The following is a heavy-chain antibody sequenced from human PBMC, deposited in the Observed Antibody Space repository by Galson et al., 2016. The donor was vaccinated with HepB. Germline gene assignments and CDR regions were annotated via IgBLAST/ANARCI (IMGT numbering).Heavy chain of an antibody. CDR1: GFTFSSYS. Sequence: SLRLSCAVSGFTFSSYSMSWVRQAPGKGLEWVSSIASNSRYINYADSVKGRFTMSRDNAKNSLYLQMNSLRAEDTAVYYCARERNYYDSSGYYYDYFDYWGQGTLVTVSS. CDR3: ARERNYYDSSGYYYDYFDY. V-gene: IGHV3-21*01. CDR2: IASNSRYI. J-gene: IGHJ4*02. D-gene: IGHD3-22*01.